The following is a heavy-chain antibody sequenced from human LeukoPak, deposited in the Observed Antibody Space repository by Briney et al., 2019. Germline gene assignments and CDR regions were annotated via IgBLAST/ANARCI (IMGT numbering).Heavy chain of an antibody. V-gene: IGHV3-7*04. CDR2: IKQDGSKK. J-gene: IGHJ4*02. Sequence: GGSLRLSCTASGFTFSNFWMGWVRQAPGKGLEWVANIKQDGSKKSYVDSVKGRFTISRDNAKNSLYLQMNSLRAEDTAIYYCTRVGYIDEGIDYWGQGTLVTVSS. CDR3: TRVGYIDEGIDY. CDR1: GFTFSNFW. D-gene: IGHD5-24*01.